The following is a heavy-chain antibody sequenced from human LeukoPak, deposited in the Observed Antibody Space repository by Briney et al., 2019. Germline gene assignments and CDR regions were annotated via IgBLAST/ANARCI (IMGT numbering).Heavy chain of an antibody. CDR2: IKEDGGEK. V-gene: IGHV3-7*01. CDR1: GFTFSSYW. CDR3: ARDPLKRDGYNSLDT. D-gene: IGHD5-24*01. J-gene: IGHJ5*02. Sequence: GGSLRLSCAASGFTFSSYWMSWVRQAPEKGLEWVANIKEDGGEKSYVDSVKGRFTISRDNAKNSLYLQMNSLRAEDTAVYYCARDPLKRDGYNSLDTWGQGTLVTVSS.